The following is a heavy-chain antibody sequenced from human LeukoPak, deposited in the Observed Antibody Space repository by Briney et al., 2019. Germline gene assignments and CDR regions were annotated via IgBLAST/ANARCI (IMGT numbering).Heavy chain of an antibody. Sequence: SETLSLTCTVSGGSISNYYWSWIRQPPGKGLEWIGYIYYSGYTKYNSSLKSRVTISVDTSKNQFSLKLSSVTAADTAVYYCARDRDDYGDPDAFDMWGQGTMVTVSS. J-gene: IGHJ3*02. CDR3: ARDRDDYGDPDAFDM. CDR2: IYYSGYT. V-gene: IGHV4-59*12. D-gene: IGHD4-17*01. CDR1: GGSISNYY.